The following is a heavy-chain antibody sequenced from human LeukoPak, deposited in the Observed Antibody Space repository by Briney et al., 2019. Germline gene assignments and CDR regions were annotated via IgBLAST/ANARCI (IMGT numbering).Heavy chain of an antibody. V-gene: IGHV3-7*01. J-gene: IGHJ4*02. Sequence: GGSLRLSCAASGSTFSSYWMSWVRQAPGKGLEWVANIKQDGSEKYYVDSVKGRFTISRDNAKNSLYLQMNSLRAEDTAVYYCARVGSYDYYFDYWGQGTLVTVSS. CDR2: IKQDGSEK. D-gene: IGHD3-16*01. CDR3: ARVGSYDYYFDY. CDR1: GSTFSSYW.